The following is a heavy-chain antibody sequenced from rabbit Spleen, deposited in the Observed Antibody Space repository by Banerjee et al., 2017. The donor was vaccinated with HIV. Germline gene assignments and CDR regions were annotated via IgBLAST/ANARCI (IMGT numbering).Heavy chain of an antibody. J-gene: IGHJ6*01. CDR1: GIDFSSYYY. CDR2: AYAGSSGST. D-gene: IGHD8-1*01. CDR3: ARDAGTSFSTYGMDL. Sequence: QQQLEESGGGLVKPGGTLTLTCKASGIDFSSYYYMCWVRQAPGKGPEWIACAYAGSSGSTYSATWAKGRFTVSKTSSTTVTLQMTSLTVADTATYFCARDAGTSFSTYGMDLWGPGTLVTVS. V-gene: IGHV1S45*01.